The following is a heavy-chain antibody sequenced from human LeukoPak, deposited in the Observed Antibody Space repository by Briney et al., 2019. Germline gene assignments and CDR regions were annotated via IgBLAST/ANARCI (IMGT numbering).Heavy chain of an antibody. D-gene: IGHD3-22*01. Sequence: PSETLSLTCTVSGGSISSYYWSWIRQPPGKGLEWIGYIYYSGSSNYNPSLMSRVTISVDTSKNQFSLKLSSVTAADTAVYYCARQAYYYDNSGAYWYFDLWGRGTLVTVSS. V-gene: IGHV4-59*08. J-gene: IGHJ2*01. CDR1: GGSISSYY. CDR3: ARQAYYYDNSGAYWYFDL. CDR2: IYYSGSS.